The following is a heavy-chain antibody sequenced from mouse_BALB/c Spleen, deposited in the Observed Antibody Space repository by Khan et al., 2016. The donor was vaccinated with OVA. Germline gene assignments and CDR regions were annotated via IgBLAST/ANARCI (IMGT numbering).Heavy chain of an antibody. D-gene: IGHD1-2*01. CDR3: ARTARIKY. V-gene: IGHV3-2*02. CDR1: GYSITSGYG. Sequence: VRLQQSGPGLVKPSQSLSLTCTVTGYSITSGYGWNWIRQSQGNKLEWMGYISYSGSTNYNPSLKSRISITRDTSKNQFFLQLNSVTTEDTATYYCARTARIKYWGQGTTLTVSS. J-gene: IGHJ2*01. CDR2: ISYSGST.